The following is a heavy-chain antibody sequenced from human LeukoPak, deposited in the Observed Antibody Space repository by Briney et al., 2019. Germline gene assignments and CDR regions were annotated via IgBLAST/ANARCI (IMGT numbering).Heavy chain of an antibody. CDR3: ARDGDRGNPLDY. Sequence: ASVKVSCKASGGTFSSYAISWVRQAPGQGLEWMGGIIPIFGTANYAQKFQGRVTITTDESTSTAYMELSSLRSEDTAVYYCARDGDRGNPLDYWGQGTLVTVSS. V-gene: IGHV1-69*05. CDR1: GGTFSSYA. CDR2: IIPIFGTA. J-gene: IGHJ4*02.